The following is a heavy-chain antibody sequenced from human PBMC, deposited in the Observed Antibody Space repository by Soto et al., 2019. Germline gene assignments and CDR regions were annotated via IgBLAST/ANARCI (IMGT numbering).Heavy chain of an antibody. Sequence: QVQLVQSGPEVKKPGASVKVSCEASGYTFTTSGISWVRQAPGQGLEWMGGISTYNGDTNSAQKFQGRVTMTADTPTGTVYRELMSLKSDDTAVYYCARQGSWPYYYYGLDVWGQGTTVTVSS. V-gene: IGHV1-18*01. CDR3: ARQGSWPYYYYGLDV. CDR2: ISTYNGDT. J-gene: IGHJ6*02. CDR1: GYTFTTSG. D-gene: IGHD1-26*01.